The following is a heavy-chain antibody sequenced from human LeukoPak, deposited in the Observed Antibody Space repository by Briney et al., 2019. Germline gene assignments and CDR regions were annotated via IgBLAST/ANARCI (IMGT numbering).Heavy chain of an antibody. CDR1: GYTFTSYY. CDR2: INPSGGST. J-gene: IGHJ5*02. Sequence: GASVKVSCKASGYTFTSYYMRWVRQAPGQGLERMGLINPSGGSTSYAQKFQGRVTMTRDTSTSTVYMELSSLRSEDTAVYYCARAYNNYDSSGYYSTGLNWFDPWGQGTLVTVSS. CDR3: ARAYNNYDSSGYYSTGLNWFDP. D-gene: IGHD3-22*01. V-gene: IGHV1-46*01.